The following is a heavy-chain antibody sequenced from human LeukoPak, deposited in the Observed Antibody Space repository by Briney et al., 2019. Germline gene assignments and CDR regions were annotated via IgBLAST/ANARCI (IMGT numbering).Heavy chain of an antibody. Sequence: GGSLRLSCAASGFTFSSYSMNWVRQAPGKGLEWVSSISSSSYIYYADSVKGRFTISRDNAKNSLYLQMNSLRAEDTAVYYCARETSGWYGGYYYMDVWGKGTTVTVSS. CDR3: ARETSGWYGGYYYMDV. D-gene: IGHD6-19*01. J-gene: IGHJ6*03. CDR1: GFTFSSYS. V-gene: IGHV3-21*01. CDR2: ISSSSYI.